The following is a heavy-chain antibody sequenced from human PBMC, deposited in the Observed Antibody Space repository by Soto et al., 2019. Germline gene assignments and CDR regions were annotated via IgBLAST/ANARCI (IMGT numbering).Heavy chain of an antibody. V-gene: IGHV3-33*01. CDR3: ARDSSGIFDF. CDR2: IWYDGSDQ. J-gene: IGHJ4*02. CDR1: GFTFSSYG. D-gene: IGHD6-19*01. Sequence: QVQLVESGGGVVQPGRSLRLSCAASGFTFSSYGMHWVRQTPGKGLEWVAIIWYDGSDQDYAESVRGRFTISRDNSKNTVFLQMNSLRAEDTAVYYCARDSSGIFDFWGQGTLVTVSS.